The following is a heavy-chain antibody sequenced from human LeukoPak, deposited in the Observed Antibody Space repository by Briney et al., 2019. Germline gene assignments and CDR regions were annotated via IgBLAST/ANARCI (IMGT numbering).Heavy chain of an antibody. V-gene: IGHV4-39*07. Sequence: SETLSLTCTVSGGSISRDTYYWGWIRQPPGKGLEWIGNIYYSGSTYYNPSLKSRVTISVDTSKNQFSLKVSSVTAADTAVYHCARESMITFGGTHYMDVWGKGTTVTVSS. CDR1: GGSISRDTYY. CDR2: IYYSGST. D-gene: IGHD3-16*01. J-gene: IGHJ6*03. CDR3: ARESMITFGGTHYMDV.